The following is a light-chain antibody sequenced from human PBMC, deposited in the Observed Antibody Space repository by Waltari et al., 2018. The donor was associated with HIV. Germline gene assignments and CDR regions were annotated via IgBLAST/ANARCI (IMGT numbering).Light chain of an antibody. CDR2: HDS. J-gene: IGLJ2*01. V-gene: IGLV3-1*01. CDR3: QAWDSSTVV. CDR1: KLGNKY. Sequence: SYELTRPPSMSVSPGQAASITCSGDKLGNKYACWYQQKPGQSPVLVIYHDSKRPSGIPERFSGSNSGNTATLTISGTQAMDEADYYCQAWDSSTVVFGGGTKLTVL.